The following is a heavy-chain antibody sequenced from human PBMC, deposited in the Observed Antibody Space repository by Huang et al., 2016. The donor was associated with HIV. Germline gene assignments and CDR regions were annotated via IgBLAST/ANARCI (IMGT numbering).Heavy chain of an antibody. CDR1: GGSISSGGYY. J-gene: IGHJ3*02. CDR3: ARSDYFDTPNAFDI. V-gene: IGHV4-30-4*08. Sequence: QVQLQESGPGLVKPSQTLSLTCTVSGGSISSGGYYWSWIRQPPGKGLEWIGSIYYSGSPYYNPSLKRRVTISVDTSKNQFSLKLSSVTAADTAVYYCARSDYFDTPNAFDIWGQGTMVTVSS. CDR2: IYYSGSP. D-gene: IGHD3-22*01.